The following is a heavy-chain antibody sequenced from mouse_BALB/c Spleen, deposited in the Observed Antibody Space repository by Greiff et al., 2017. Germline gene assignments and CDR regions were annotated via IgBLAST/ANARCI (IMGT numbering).Heavy chain of an antibody. Sequence: VQLQQSGTVLARPGASVKMSCKASGYTFTSYWMHWVKQRPGQGLEWIGAIYPGNSDTSYNQKFKGKAKLTAVTSTSTAYMELSSLTNEDSAVYYCTGDYNYYAMDYWGQGTSVTVSS. D-gene: IGHD2-4*01. CDR1: GYTFTSYW. CDR3: TGDYNYYAMDY. J-gene: IGHJ4*01. V-gene: IGHV1-5*01. CDR2: IYPGNSDT.